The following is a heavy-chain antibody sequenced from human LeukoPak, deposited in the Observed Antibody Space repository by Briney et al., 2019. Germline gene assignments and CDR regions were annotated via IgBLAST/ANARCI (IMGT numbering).Heavy chain of an antibody. CDR1: GFTLSSYE. CDR2: IGSRTTYK. Sequence: GGSLRLSCTVSGFTLSSYEMSWIRQTPGKGLEWVSYIGSRTTYKYYADSVKGRFTISRDNVKNSLYLQMHSLRAEDTAVYYFARFQILTGYFTQYYMDVWGGGTTVTVSS. J-gene: IGHJ6*03. V-gene: IGHV3-21*01. D-gene: IGHD3-9*01. CDR3: ARFQILTGYFTQYYMDV.